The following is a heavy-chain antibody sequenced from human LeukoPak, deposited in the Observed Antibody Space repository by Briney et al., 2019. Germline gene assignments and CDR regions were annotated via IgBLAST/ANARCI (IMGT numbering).Heavy chain of an antibody. CDR3: AKATGGLFDY. J-gene: IGHJ4*02. D-gene: IGHD3-16*01. CDR1: GFTFSSYG. Sequence: GGSLSLSCAASGFTFSSYGMHWVRQAPGKGLEWVAVISYDGSNKYYADSVKGRFTISRDKSKNTLYLQMNSLRAEDTAVYCCAKATGGLFDYWGQGTLVTVSS. V-gene: IGHV3-30*18. CDR2: ISYDGSNK.